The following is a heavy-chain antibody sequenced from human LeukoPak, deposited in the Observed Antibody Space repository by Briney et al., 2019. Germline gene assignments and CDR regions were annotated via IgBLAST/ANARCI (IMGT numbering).Heavy chain of an antibody. CDR2: ISSSSSTI. Sequence: GGSLRLSCAASGFTFSSCSMNWVRQAPGKGLEWVSYISSSSSTIYYADSVKGRFTISRDNAKNSLYLQMNSLRAEDTAVYYCARDRGYYYMDVWGEGTTVTVSS. CDR1: GFTFSSCS. CDR3: ARDRGYYYMDV. J-gene: IGHJ6*03. V-gene: IGHV3-48*04. D-gene: IGHD3-10*01.